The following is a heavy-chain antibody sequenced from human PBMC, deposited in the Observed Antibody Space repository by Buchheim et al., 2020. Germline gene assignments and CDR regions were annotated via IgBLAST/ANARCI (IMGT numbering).Heavy chain of an antibody. Sequence: EVELLESGGGLAQPGGSLRLSCAASGFTFANYAMSWVRQAPGKGLQWVSTISGSGDTTYYADSVKGQFTISRDNSKNTVYLQMNTLRADDTAVYHCAKSLHSSGWYYFDYWGQGTL. CDR3: AKSLHSSGWYYFDY. J-gene: IGHJ4*02. D-gene: IGHD6-19*01. V-gene: IGHV3-23*01. CDR1: GFTFANYA. CDR2: ISGSGDTT.